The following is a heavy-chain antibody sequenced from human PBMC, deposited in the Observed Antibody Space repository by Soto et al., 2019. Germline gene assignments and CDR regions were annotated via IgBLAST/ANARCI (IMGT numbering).Heavy chain of an antibody. CDR2: IKPDGSEK. D-gene: IGHD3-3*01. Sequence: EGQLVESGGGLVQPGGSLRLSCEASGLTFSSYWMTWVRQAPGKGLEWVADIKPDGSEKYYVDSVEGRFTISGDNAKNSIYLEMHSLSVEDTAVYYCARSITTLGVVTISDDNWFDPWGQGTPVTVSS. CDR1: GLTFSSYW. V-gene: IGHV3-7*03. CDR3: ARSITTLGVVTISDDNWFDP. J-gene: IGHJ5*02.